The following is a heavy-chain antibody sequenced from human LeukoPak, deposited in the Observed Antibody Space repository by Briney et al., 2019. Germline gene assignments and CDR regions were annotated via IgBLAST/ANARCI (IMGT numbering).Heavy chain of an antibody. CDR2: IYYSGST. V-gene: IGHV4-61*01. D-gene: IGHD6-13*01. Sequence: SETLSLTCTVSGGSVSSGSYYWSWIRQPPGKGLEWIVYIYYSGSTNYNPSLKSRVTISVDTSKNQFSLKLSSVTAADTAVYYCARGDLVAAAGYFDYWGQGTLVTVSS. J-gene: IGHJ4*02. CDR1: GGSVSSGSYY. CDR3: ARGDLVAAAGYFDY.